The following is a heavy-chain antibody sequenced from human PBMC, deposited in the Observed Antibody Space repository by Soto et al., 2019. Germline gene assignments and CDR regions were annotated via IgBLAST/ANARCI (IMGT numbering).Heavy chain of an antibody. J-gene: IGHJ6*02. CDR3: ARHGPQPQYYYYYGTYV. CDR1: GGSFSGYY. Sequence: QVQLQQWGAGLLKPSETLSLTCAVYGGSFSGYYWSWIRQPPGKGLEWIGEINHSGSTNYNPSLKSRVTISVDTSKNQFSLKLSSVTAADTAVYYCARHGPQPQYYYYYGTYVRGQGTTVTVSS. V-gene: IGHV4-34*01. CDR2: INHSGST. D-gene: IGHD5-18*01.